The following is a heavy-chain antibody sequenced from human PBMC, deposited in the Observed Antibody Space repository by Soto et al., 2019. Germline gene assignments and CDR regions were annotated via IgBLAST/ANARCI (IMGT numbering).Heavy chain of an antibody. J-gene: IGHJ6*02. CDR2: IWYDGSNK. V-gene: IGHV3-33*01. CDR3: ARDLGSSYYGMDV. Sequence: QVQLVESGGGVVQPGRSLRLSCAASGFTFSSYGMHWVRQAPGKGLEWVAVIWYDGSNKYYADSVKGRFTISRDNSKNTLYLQMNSLRAEDTAVYYCARDLGSSYYGMDVWGQGTTVTVSS. D-gene: IGHD6-13*01. CDR1: GFTFSSYG.